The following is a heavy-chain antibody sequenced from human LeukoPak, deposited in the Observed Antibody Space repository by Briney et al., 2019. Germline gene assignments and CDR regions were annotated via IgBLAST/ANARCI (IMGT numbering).Heavy chain of an antibody. D-gene: IGHD3-10*01. Sequence: GGSLRLSCAASGFSVSRNYMSWVRQAPGKGLGWVSVFYSGGSTYYADSVKGRFTISRDNSKNTLYLQMNSLRAEDTAVYYCARDSYYGSGSYYRYTFDYWGQGTLVTVSS. V-gene: IGHV3-53*01. CDR1: GFSVSRNY. CDR3: ARDSYYGSGSYYRYTFDY. CDR2: FYSGGST. J-gene: IGHJ4*02.